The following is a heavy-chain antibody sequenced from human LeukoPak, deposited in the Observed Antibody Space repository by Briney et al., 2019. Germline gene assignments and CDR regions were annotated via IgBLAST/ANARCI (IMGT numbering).Heavy chain of an antibody. D-gene: IGHD4-17*01. CDR1: GFTFDGYN. V-gene: IGHV3-23*01. Sequence: GGSLRLSCAASGFTFDGYNFNWVRQTPGKGLECVSAISGDGVSPYYADSVRGRFTISRDNSKNTLYLQMNSLRAEDTAVYYCARAESYGDYEVWGQGTLVTVSS. CDR2: ISGDGVSP. J-gene: IGHJ4*02. CDR3: ARAESYGDYEV.